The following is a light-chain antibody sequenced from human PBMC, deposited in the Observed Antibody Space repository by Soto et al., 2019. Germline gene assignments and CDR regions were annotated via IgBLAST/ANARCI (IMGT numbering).Light chain of an antibody. CDR3: QQYEILPLT. V-gene: IGKV1-33*01. CDR2: DAS. J-gene: IGKJ4*01. Sequence: DLQMTQSPSSLSASVGDRVTITCQASHDISKFLCWYQQKPGKAPNLLIYDASNLETGVPSRFSGSGSGTDFTFTISSLQPEDIATYYCQQYEILPLTFGGGTKVEIK. CDR1: HDISKF.